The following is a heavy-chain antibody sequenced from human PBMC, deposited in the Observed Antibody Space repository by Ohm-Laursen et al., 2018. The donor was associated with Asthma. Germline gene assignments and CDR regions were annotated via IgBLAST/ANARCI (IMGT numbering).Heavy chain of an antibody. J-gene: IGHJ6*02. CDR1: GFTFSSYA. Sequence: SLRLSCTASGFTFSSYAMHWVRQAPGKGLEWVAVISYDGSNKYYADSVKGRFTISRDNSKNTLYLQMNSLRAEDTAVYSCAKALSGATNHHYHYGMDVWGQGTTVTVSS. CDR3: AKALSGATNHHYHYGMDV. CDR2: ISYDGSNK. V-gene: IGHV3-30-3*01. D-gene: IGHD1-14*01.